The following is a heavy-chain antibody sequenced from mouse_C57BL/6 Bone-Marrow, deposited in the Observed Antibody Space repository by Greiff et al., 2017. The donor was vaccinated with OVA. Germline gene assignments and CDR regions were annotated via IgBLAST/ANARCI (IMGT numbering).Heavy chain of an antibody. CDR2: ISDGGSYT. Sequence: EVKLQESGGGLVKPGGSLKLSCAASGFTFSSYAMSWVRQTPEKRLEWVATISDGGSYTYYPDNVKGRFTISRDNAKNNLYLQMSHLKSDDTAMYYCARDQVIYDVYDGCDYGGQGTLVTVAA. CDR3: ARDQVIYDVYDGCDY. J-gene: IGHJ3*01. V-gene: IGHV5-4*01. CDR1: GFTFSSYA. D-gene: IGHD2-3*01.